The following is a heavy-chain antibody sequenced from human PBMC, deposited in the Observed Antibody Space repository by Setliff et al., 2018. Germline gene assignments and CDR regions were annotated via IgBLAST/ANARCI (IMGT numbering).Heavy chain of an antibody. CDR1: GGSISSSSYY. CDR3: ARVRYKYCGGDCYSASFDY. Sequence: KPSETLSLTCTVSGGSISSSSYYWGWIRQPPGKGLEWIGSIYYSGSTYYNSSLKSRVTISVDTSKNQFSLKLSSVTAADTAVYYCARVRYKYCGGDCYSASFDYWGQGKLVTVSS. V-gene: IGHV4-39*01. CDR2: IYYSGST. D-gene: IGHD2-21*01. J-gene: IGHJ4*02.